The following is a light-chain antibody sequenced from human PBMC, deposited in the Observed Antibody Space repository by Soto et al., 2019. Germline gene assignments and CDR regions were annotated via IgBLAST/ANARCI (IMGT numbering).Light chain of an antibody. J-gene: IGKJ1*01. CDR1: QSVNSY. Sequence: EIVLTQSPATLSLSPGERATLSCRASQSVNSYLAWYQQKPGQAPRLLIYDASNRATGIPARFSGSGSGTDFTLTISSLQPEDFAVYYCQQRSSWPVTFGQGTKVEIK. V-gene: IGKV3-11*01. CDR3: QQRSSWPVT. CDR2: DAS.